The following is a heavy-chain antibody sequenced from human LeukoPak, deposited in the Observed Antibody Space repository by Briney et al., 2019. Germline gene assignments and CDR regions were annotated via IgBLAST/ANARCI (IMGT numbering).Heavy chain of an antibody. CDR2: ISSSSSCI. Sequence: GGSLRLSCAASGFTFSSYSMNWVRQAPGKGLEWVSSISSSSSCIYYADSVKGRFTISRDNAKNSLYLQMNSLRAEDTAVYYCARGAGYYDFWSGSYLPPFDYWGQGTLVTVSS. J-gene: IGHJ4*02. V-gene: IGHV3-21*01. CDR1: GFTFSSYS. CDR3: ARGAGYYDFWSGSYLPPFDY. D-gene: IGHD3-3*01.